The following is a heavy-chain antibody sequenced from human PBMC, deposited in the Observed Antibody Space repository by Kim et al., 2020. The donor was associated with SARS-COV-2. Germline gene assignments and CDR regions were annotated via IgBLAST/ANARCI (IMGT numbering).Heavy chain of an antibody. CDR3: TRGVWGSAYYYYGMDV. CDR1: GFTFGDYA. Sequence: GGSLRLSCTASGFTFGDYAMSWVRQAPGKGLEWVGFIRSKAYGGTTEYAASVKGRFTISRDDSKSIAYLQMNSLKTEDTAVYYCTRGVWGSAYYYYGMDVWGQGTTVTVSS. D-gene: IGHD3-16*01. V-gene: IGHV3-49*04. J-gene: IGHJ6*02. CDR2: IRSKAYGGTT.